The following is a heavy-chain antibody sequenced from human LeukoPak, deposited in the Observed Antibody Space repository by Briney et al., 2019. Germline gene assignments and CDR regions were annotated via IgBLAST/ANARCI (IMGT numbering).Heavy chain of an antibody. CDR1: GGSFSGYY. Sequence: SETLSLTCAVYGGSFSGYYWGWIRQPPGKGLEWIGEINHSGNTNYNPSLKSRVTISVDTSKNQFSLKLSSVTAADTAVYYCARGPNSSGWYIYYYYYMDVWGKGTTVTVSS. CDR2: INHSGNT. J-gene: IGHJ6*03. D-gene: IGHD6-19*01. CDR3: ARGPNSSGWYIYYYYYMDV. V-gene: IGHV4-34*01.